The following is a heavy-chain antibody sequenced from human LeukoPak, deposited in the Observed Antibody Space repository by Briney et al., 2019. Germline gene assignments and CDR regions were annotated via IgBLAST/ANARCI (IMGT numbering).Heavy chain of an antibody. D-gene: IGHD2-2*01. CDR1: GGSISSGGYY. CDR3: ARGRYCSSTSCLYYFDH. CDR2: IYYSGST. Sequence: SQTLSLTCTVSGGSISSGGYYWSWIRQHPGKGLEWIGYIYYSGSTYYNPSLKSRVIISVDTSKNQFSLKLSSVTAADTAVYYCARGRYCSSTSCLYYFDHWGQGTLVIVSS. J-gene: IGHJ4*02. V-gene: IGHV4-31*03.